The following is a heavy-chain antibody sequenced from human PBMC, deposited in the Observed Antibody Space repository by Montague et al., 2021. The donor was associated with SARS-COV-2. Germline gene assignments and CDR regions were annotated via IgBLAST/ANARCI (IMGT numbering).Heavy chain of an antibody. D-gene: IGHD2-21*01. CDR1: GDSITNNYY. CDR2: IYHSGTT. Sequence: SETLSLTCTVSGDSITNNYYWGWIRQPPGKGLEWIGTIYHSGTTYYNPSLKSRVTISVDTSNNQFSRKLTSVTAADTAVYYCARRHIVASNRAFDSWGQGTLVTVSS. J-gene: IGHJ4*02. CDR3: ARRHIVASNRAFDS. V-gene: IGHV4-38-2*02.